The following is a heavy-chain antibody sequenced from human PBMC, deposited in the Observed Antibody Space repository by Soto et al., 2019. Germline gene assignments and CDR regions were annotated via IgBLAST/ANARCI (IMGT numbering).Heavy chain of an antibody. CDR1: GGSFSGYY. CDR2: INHSGST. V-gene: IGHV4-34*01. Sequence: SETLSLTCAVYGGSFSGYYWSWIRQPPGKGLEWIGEINHSGSTNYNPSLKSRVTISVDTSKNQFSPKLSSVTAADTAVYYCARSRRGGAIFGVVRWYFDYWGQGTLVTVSS. J-gene: IGHJ4*02. D-gene: IGHD3-3*01. CDR3: ARSRRGGAIFGVVRWYFDY.